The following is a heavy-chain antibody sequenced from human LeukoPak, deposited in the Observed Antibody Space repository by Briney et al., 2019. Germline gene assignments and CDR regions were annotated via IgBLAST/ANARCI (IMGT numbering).Heavy chain of an antibody. CDR3: ARDPVATPFDY. CDR2: ISSSGSTI. CDR1: GFTFSSYE. V-gene: IGHV3-48*03. J-gene: IGHJ4*02. Sequence: GGSLRLSCAASGFTFSSYEMNWVRQAPGKGLEWVSYISSSGSTIYYADSVKGRFTISRDNAKNSLYLQMNSLRAEDTAVYYCARDPVATPFDYWGQGTLVTVSS. D-gene: IGHD5-12*01.